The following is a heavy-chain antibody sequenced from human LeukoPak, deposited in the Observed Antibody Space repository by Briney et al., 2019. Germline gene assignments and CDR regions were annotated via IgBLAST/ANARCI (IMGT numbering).Heavy chain of an antibody. CDR1: GFTFSSYG. CDR3: AREGSAADDFDY. J-gene: IGHJ4*02. Sequence: GRSLRLSCAASGFTFSSYGMHWVRQAPGKGLEWVAVISYDGSNKYYADSVKGRFTISRDNAQNSLYLQMNSLTAEDTAVYYCAREGSAADDFDYWGQGTLVTVSS. CDR2: ISYDGSNK. D-gene: IGHD2-2*01. V-gene: IGHV3-30*03.